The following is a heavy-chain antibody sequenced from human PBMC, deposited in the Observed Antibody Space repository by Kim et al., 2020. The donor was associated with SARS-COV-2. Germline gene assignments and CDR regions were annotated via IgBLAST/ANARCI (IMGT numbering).Heavy chain of an antibody. CDR2: ISGMGGST. CDR1: GFTFSSYA. V-gene: IGHV3-23*01. D-gene: IGHD3-10*01. CDR3: AKASDYGSGALDI. Sequence: GGSLRLSCAASGFTFSSYAMSWVRQAPGKGLEWVSAISGMGGSTYYAYSVKGRFTISRDNSKNTLYLQMHSLRPEDTAASYCAKASDYGSGALDIWGQG. J-gene: IGHJ3*02.